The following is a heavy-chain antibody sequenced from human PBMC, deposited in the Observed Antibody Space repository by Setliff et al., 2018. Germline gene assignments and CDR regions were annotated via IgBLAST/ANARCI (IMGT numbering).Heavy chain of an antibody. Sequence: SETLSLTCTVSGGSVSSSSYYWGWIRQPPGKGLEWIGTIYYSGSTNYSPSLKSRITISLDKSKSQFSLKLTSVTVADTAVYYCARGLHSGTYWGTRPLGLDYWGQGSLVTVSS. CDR1: GGSVSSSSYY. D-gene: IGHD1-26*01. V-gene: IGHV4-39*07. CDR3: ARGLHSGTYWGTRPLGLDY. CDR2: IYYSGST. J-gene: IGHJ4*02.